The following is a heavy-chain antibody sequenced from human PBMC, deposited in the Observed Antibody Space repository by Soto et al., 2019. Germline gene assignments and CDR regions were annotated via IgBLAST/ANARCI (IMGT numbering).Heavy chain of an antibody. V-gene: IGHV3-48*02. CDR2: ISSGSNTI. Sequence: VQLVESGGGLLQPGGSLRLSCEASGFTFSWFGMNWVRQAPGKGLEWVSYISSGSNTINYAESVRGRFTISRDNAKNSLYLQMNSLRDDDTAVYYCARDSSSSYYYFDYWGQGTLVTVSS. CDR3: ARDSSSSYYYFDY. D-gene: IGHD3-22*01. J-gene: IGHJ4*02. CDR1: GFTFSWFG.